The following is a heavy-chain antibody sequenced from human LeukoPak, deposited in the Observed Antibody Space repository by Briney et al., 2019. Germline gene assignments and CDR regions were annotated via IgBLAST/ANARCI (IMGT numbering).Heavy chain of an antibody. J-gene: IGHJ5*02. CDR1: GGSISSGSYY. CDR2: IYTSGST. D-gene: IGHD2-15*01. CDR3: ARDPVGYCSGGSCYRWFDP. V-gene: IGHV4-61*02. Sequence: PSQTLSLTCTVSGGSISSGSYYWSWIRQPAGKGLEWIGRIYTSGSTNYNPSLKSRVAISVDTSKNQFSLKLSSVTAADTAVYYCARDPVGYCSGGSCYRWFDPWGQGTLVTVSS.